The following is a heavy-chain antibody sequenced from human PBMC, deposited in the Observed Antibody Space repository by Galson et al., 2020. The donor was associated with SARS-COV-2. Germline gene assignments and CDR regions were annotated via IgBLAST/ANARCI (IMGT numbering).Heavy chain of an antibody. D-gene: IGHD3-22*01. CDR2: ISYDGSNK. J-gene: IGHJ3*01. V-gene: IGHV3-30*18. CDR1: GFTFSSYG. CDR3: AKATEIITMIVYD. Sequence: GGSLRLSCAASGFTFSSYGMHWVRQAPGKGLEWVAVISYDGSNKYYADSVKGRFTISRDNSKNTLYLQMNSLRAEDTAVYYCAKATEIITMIVYDWGQGTMVTVSS.